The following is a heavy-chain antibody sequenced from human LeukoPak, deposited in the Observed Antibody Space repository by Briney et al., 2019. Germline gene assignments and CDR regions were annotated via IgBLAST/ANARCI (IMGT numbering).Heavy chain of an antibody. D-gene: IGHD6-13*01. CDR3: ARVVSSSSWYRFDY. Sequence: PGGSLRLSCAASGFTFSSYSMNWVRQAPGKGLEWVSSISSSSSYIYYADSVKGRFTISRDNAENSLYLQMNSLRAEDTAVYYCARVVSSSSWYRFDYWGQGTLVTVSS. V-gene: IGHV3-21*01. CDR1: GFTFSSYS. J-gene: IGHJ4*02. CDR2: ISSSSSYI.